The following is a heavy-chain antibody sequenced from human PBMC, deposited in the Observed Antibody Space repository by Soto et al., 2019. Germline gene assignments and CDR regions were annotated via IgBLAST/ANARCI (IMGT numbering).Heavy chain of an antibody. J-gene: IGHJ4*02. CDR1: GSSVSSTGYS. Sequence: SETLSLTCPVSGSSVSSTGYSWGWIRQPPGKGLDWIGVIYYSGSTDYNPSLKSRVTISVDTSKKQFSLKLTSVTAADTAVYYCATTYSSGWYHFDYWGQGTLVTVSS. CDR3: ATTYSSGWYHFDY. CDR2: IYYSGST. D-gene: IGHD6-19*01. V-gene: IGHV4-39*07.